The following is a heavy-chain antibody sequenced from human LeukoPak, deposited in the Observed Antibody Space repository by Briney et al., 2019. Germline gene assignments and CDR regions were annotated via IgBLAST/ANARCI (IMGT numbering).Heavy chain of an antibody. D-gene: IGHD5-12*01. Sequence: PGGALRLSCAASGFTFSSYAMSWARQAPGKGLEWVAFIRYDGSNKYYADSVKGRFTISRDNSKDTLYLQMNSLRAEDTAVYYCAKDREVATIYSYYYYMDVWGKGTTVTVSS. CDR1: GFTFSSYA. CDR3: AKDREVATIYSYYYYMDV. CDR2: IRYDGSNK. J-gene: IGHJ6*03. V-gene: IGHV3-30*02.